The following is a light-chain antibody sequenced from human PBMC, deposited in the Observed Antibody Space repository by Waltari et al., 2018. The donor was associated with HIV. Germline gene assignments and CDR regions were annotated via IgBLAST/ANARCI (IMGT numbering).Light chain of an antibody. CDR3: ATWDDSRAGCVI. CDR1: GVNP. CDR2: NDL. Sequence: QSGLTQPVPASGTPGPSVILPCSGFGVNPVNWYQQVPGAAPKLLIYNDLQRPSGVPDRFYGSKSGASASLAIRDVQSEDEADYYCATWDDSRAGCVIFGGGTKLTV. J-gene: IGLJ2*01. V-gene: IGLV1-44*01.